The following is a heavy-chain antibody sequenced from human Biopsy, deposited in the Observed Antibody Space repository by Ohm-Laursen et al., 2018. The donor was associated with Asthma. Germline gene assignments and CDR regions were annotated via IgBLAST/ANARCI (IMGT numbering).Heavy chain of an antibody. Sequence: SETLSLTCTVSGGSMSSSSYYWGWIRQPPGKGLEWMGSISYTGSAYHNPSLKSRVTISVDTSKNHFSLKLSSVTAADTAVYYCASGGIAVAGPSHYYYYYGMDVWGQGTTVTVSS. D-gene: IGHD6-19*01. CDR3: ASGGIAVAGPSHYYYYYGMDV. V-gene: IGHV4-39*02. CDR1: GGSMSSSSYY. CDR2: ISYTGSA. J-gene: IGHJ6*02.